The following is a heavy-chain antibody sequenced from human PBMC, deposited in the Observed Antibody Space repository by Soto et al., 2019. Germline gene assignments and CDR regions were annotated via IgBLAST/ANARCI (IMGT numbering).Heavy chain of an antibody. CDR1: GYTFTSYY. V-gene: IGHV1-46*01. CDR3: AREEQLVSYYYYYGIDV. Sequence: GASVKGSCNASGYTFTSYYMHWVRHAPGQGLEWMGIINPSGGSTSYAQKFQGRVTMTRDTSTSTVYMELSSLRSEDTAVYYCAREEQLVSYYYYYGIDVWGQGTMAPVS. CDR2: INPSGGST. D-gene: IGHD6-13*01. J-gene: IGHJ6*02.